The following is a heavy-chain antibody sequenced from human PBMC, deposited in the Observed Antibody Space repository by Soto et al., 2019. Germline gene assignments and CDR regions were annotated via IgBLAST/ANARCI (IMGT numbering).Heavy chain of an antibody. J-gene: IGHJ4*02. D-gene: IGHD3-9*01. CDR2: ISSNGGST. CDR3: VKGGRYFDWLPLDY. Sequence: VGSQILSCSASGFTFSSYAMHWVRQAPGKGLEYVSAISSNGGSTYYADSVKGRFTISRDNSKNTLYLQMSSLRAEDTAVYYCVKGGRYFDWLPLDYWGQGTLVTVSS. CDR1: GFTFSSYA. V-gene: IGHV3-64D*06.